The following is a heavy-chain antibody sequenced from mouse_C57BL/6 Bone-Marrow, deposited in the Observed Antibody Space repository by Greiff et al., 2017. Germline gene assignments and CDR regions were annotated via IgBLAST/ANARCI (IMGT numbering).Heavy chain of an antibody. V-gene: IGHV1-52*01. CDR2: IDPSDSET. CDR1: GYTFTSYW. Sequence: QVQLQQPGAELVRPGSSVKLSCKASGYTFTSYWMHWVKQRPIQGLEWIGNIDPSDSETHSNQKFKDKATLTVDKSSSTAYMQLSSLTSEGSAVYYCARGNLYYDYPYYAMDYWGQGTSVTVSS. CDR3: ARGNLYYDYPYYAMDY. D-gene: IGHD2-4*01. J-gene: IGHJ4*01.